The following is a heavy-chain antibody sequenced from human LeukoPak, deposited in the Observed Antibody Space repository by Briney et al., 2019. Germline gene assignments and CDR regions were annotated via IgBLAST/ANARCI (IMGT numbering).Heavy chain of an antibody. CDR1: RFTFSSYA. CDR2: ISGSGDST. Sequence: GGSLSLSCAASRFTFSSYAMSWVRPAPGKGREWVSAISGSGDSTYYADSVKGRFTISKDNSNNTLYLQMNSLRAEDTAVYYCTSRVVVPAAISDYWGQGTLVTVSS. CDR3: TSRVVVPAAISDY. D-gene: IGHD2-2*01. J-gene: IGHJ4*02. V-gene: IGHV3-23*01.